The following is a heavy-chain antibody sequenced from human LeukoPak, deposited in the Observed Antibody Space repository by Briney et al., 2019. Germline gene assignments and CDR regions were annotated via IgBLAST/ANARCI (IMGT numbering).Heavy chain of an antibody. CDR1: GFTFSSYG. D-gene: IGHD3-10*01. V-gene: IGHV3-30*02. CDR3: AKGLTLNFISYYFDY. CDR2: IRYDGSNE. Sequence: GGSLRLSCAASGFTFSSYGMHWVRQAPGKGLEWVAFIRYDGSNEYYADSVKGRFTISRDNSKNTLYLQMNSLRAEDTAVYYCAKGLTLNFISYYFDYWGQGTLVTVSS. J-gene: IGHJ4*02.